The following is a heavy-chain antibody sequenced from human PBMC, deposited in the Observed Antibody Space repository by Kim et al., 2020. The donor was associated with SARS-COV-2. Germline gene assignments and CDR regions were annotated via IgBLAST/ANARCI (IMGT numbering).Heavy chain of an antibody. J-gene: IGHJ5*02. CDR1: GFTFSSYE. D-gene: IGHD3-22*01. V-gene: IGHV3-48*03. Sequence: GGSLRLSCAASGFTFSSYEMNWVRQAPGKGLEWVSYISSSGSTIYYADSVKGRFTISRDNAKNSLYLQMNSLRAEDTAVYYCASNYYDSSGYFRPEGWFDPWGQGTLVTVSS. CDR3: ASNYYDSSGYFRPEGWFDP. CDR2: ISSSGSTI.